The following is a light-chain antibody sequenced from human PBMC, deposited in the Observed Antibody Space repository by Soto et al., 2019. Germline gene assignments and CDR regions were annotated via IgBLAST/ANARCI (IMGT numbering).Light chain of an antibody. CDR1: QSVSSSY. V-gene: IGKV3-20*01. Sequence: EIVLTQSPGTLSLSQGERATLSCRASQSVSSSYLAWYQQKPGQAPRQLIYGASSRATGIPDRFSGSGSGTDFTFTISRLEPEDFAVYYCQQYGSSMYTFGQGTKLEIK. CDR2: GAS. J-gene: IGKJ2*01. CDR3: QQYGSSMYT.